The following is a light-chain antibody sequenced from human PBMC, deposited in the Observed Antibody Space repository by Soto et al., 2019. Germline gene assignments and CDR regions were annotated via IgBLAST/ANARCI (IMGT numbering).Light chain of an antibody. CDR2: DAS. Sequence: EIPLTQSPSSLSASVGDRVTISCGASQTITRWMAWYQQKPGKAPTLPIYDASTLESGVPSRFSGSGSGTEFTLTISSLQPDDFATYYCQQYGGYSWTFGQGTKVDIK. CDR3: QQYGGYSWT. V-gene: IGKV1-5*01. CDR1: QTITRW. J-gene: IGKJ1*01.